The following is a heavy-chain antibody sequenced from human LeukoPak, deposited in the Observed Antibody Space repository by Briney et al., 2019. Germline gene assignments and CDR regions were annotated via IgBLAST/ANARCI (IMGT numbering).Heavy chain of an antibody. CDR1: GDSVSSNSAA. V-gene: IGHV6-1*01. CDR2: TYYRSKWYN. CDR3: ARGQQWLADNWFDP. Sequence: SQTLSLTCAISGDSVSSNSAAWNWIRQSPSSGLEWLGRTYYRSKWYNDYAVSVKSRITINPDTSKNQFSLQLNSVTPEDTAVYYCARGQQWLADNWFDPWGQGTLVTVSS. J-gene: IGHJ5*02. D-gene: IGHD6-19*01.